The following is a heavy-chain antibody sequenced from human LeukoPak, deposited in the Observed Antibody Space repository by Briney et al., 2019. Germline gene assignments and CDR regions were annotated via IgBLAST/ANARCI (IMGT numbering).Heavy chain of an antibody. CDR2: MYYSGST. CDR3: ARNIAVAGRGDYMDV. J-gene: IGHJ6*03. V-gene: IGHV4-39*01. Sequence: SETLSLTCTVSGGSISSSSYYWGWIRQPPGKGLEWIGSMYYSGSTYYNPSLKSRVTISVDTSKNQFSLKLSSVTAADTAVYYCARNIAVAGRGDYMDVWGKGTTVTISS. CDR1: GGSISSSSYY. D-gene: IGHD6-19*01.